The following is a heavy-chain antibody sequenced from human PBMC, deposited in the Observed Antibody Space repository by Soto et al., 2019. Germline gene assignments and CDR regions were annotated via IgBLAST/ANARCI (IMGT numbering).Heavy chain of an antibody. CDR1: GYSFTSYW. CDR3: ARRGYYYDSSGYPGDDAFDI. J-gene: IGHJ3*02. D-gene: IGHD3-22*01. CDR2: IYPGDSDT. V-gene: IGHV5-51*01. Sequence: PGESLKISCKGSGYSFTSYWIGWVRQMPGKGLEWMGIIYPGDSDTRYSPSFQGQVTISADKSISTAYLQWSSLKASDTAMYYRARRGYYYDSSGYPGDDAFDIWGQGTMVTVSS.